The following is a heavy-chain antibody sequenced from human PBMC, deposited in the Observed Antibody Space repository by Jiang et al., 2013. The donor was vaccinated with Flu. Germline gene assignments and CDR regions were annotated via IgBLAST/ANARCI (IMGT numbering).Heavy chain of an antibody. J-gene: IGHJ4*02. CDR3: ARRRTTVTTEYFDY. D-gene: IGHD4-17*01. CDR2: SIIVGGT. Sequence: LTCTVSGGSISSSSYYWGWIRQPPGKGWSGLGVSIIVGGTYYNPSLKSRVTISVDTSKNQFSLKLSSVTAADTAVYYCARRRTTVTTEYFDYWGQGTLVTVSS. V-gene: IGHV4-39*07. CDR1: GGSISSSSYY.